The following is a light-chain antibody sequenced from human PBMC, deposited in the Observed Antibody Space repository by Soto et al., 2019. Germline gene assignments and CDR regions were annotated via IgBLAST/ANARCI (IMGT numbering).Light chain of an antibody. CDR2: DAS. V-gene: IGKV1-5*01. CDR1: ESINTW. Sequence: DIQMTQSPSTLSASVGDRVTITCRASESINTWLAWYQQKPGKSPKLLMFDASSLESGVPSRFSGRGSGTEFTLTISSLQADDFATYHCQQYNTFPHTFGQGTKLAMK. J-gene: IGKJ2*01. CDR3: QQYNTFPHT.